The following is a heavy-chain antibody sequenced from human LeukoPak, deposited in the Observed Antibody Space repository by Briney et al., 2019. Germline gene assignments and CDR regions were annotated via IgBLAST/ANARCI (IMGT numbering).Heavy chain of an antibody. V-gene: IGHV3-30-3*01. J-gene: IGHJ4*02. Sequence: GGSLRLSCAASGFTFSTYALHWVRQAPGKGLEWVAVISYDGSNKYYADSVKGRFTISRDNSENTLYLQMNSLRAEDTAVYYCARSGCTDGVCYTVSYFAYWGQGTLVTVSS. CDR1: GFTFSTYA. CDR3: ARSGCTDGVCYTVSYFAY. CDR2: ISYDGSNK. D-gene: IGHD2-8*01.